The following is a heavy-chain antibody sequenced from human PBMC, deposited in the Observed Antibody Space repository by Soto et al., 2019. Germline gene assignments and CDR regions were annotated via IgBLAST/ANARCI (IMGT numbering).Heavy chain of an antibody. CDR2: ISGYNADT. D-gene: IGHD6-25*01. V-gene: IGHV1-18*01. CDR3: TRQGGDC. J-gene: IGHJ4*02. Sequence: ASVKVSCKASGYTFTSYDINWVRQAPGQGLEWMGWISGYNADTKYAQKFQGRLTVTTDTSTTTVYMELTSLRSDDTAVYYCTRQGGDCWGQGTLVTVSS. CDR1: GYTFTSYD.